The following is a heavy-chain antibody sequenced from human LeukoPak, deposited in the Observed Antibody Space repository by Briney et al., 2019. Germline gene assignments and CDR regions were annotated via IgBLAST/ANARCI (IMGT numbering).Heavy chain of an antibody. V-gene: IGHV4-4*07. CDR1: GVSISTYY. CDR3: ARDLLYGSGSSDACDI. J-gene: IGHJ3*02. D-gene: IGHD3-10*01. Sequence: SSETLSLTCTVSGVSISTYYWSWIRQPAGKGLEWIGRIYTSGSTNYNPSLKSRVTMSVDTSKNQFSLKLSSVTAADTAVYYCARDLLYGSGSSDACDIWGQGTMVTVSS. CDR2: IYTSGST.